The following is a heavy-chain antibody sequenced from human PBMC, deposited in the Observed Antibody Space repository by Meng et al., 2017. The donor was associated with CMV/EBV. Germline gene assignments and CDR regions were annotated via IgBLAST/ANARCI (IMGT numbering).Heavy chain of an antibody. CDR1: GYSFTSYW. D-gene: IGHD1-7*01. J-gene: IGHJ5*02. Sequence: KVSCKGSGYSFTSYWIGWVRQMPGKGLEWMGIIYPGDSDTRYSPSFQGQVTISADKSISTAYLQWSGLKASDTAMYYCAARRTGTSSGWFDPWGQGTLVTVSS. V-gene: IGHV5-51*01. CDR3: AARRTGTSSGWFDP. CDR2: IYPGDSDT.